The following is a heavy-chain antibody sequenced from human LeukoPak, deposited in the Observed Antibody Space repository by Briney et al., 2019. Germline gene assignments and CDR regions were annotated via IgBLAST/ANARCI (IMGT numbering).Heavy chain of an antibody. CDR3: ARGGYYDSSGYVYFYYYYMDV. J-gene: IGHJ6*03. Sequence: SETLSLTCTVSGGPISSYYWSWIRQPAGKGLEWIGRIYSSGSTNYNPSLKSRVTMSVDTSKNQFSLKLTSVTAADTAVYYCARGGYYDSSGYVYFYYYYMDVWGKGTTVTVSS. V-gene: IGHV4-4*07. CDR2: IYSSGST. CDR1: GGPISSYY. D-gene: IGHD3-22*01.